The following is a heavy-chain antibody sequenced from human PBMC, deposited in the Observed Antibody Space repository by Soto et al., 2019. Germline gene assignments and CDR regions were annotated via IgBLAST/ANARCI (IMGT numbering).Heavy chain of an antibody. CDR3: ARGNVDTAMGLFDY. Sequence: SETLSLTCTVSGGSISSGDYYWSWIRQPPGKGLEWIGYIYYSGSTYYNPSLKSRVTISVDTSKNQFSLKLSSVTAADTAVYYCARGNVDTAMGLFDYWGQGTLVTVSS. D-gene: IGHD5-18*01. CDR1: GGSISSGDYY. J-gene: IGHJ4*02. CDR2: IYYSGST. V-gene: IGHV4-30-4*01.